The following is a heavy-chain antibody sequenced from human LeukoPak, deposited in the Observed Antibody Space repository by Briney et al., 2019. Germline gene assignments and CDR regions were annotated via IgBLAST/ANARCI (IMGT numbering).Heavy chain of an antibody. CDR3: ARLLGATTSTHFDY. CDR2: INASGGST. CDR1: GYTFTSYY. D-gene: IGHD1-26*01. Sequence: ASVKVSCKASGYTFTSYYIHWVRQAPGQGLEWMGIINASGGSTTYAQKFQGRVTMTRDTSTSTVYMELSSLRSEDTAVYYCARLLGATTSTHFDYWGQGTLVTVSS. V-gene: IGHV1-46*01. J-gene: IGHJ4*02.